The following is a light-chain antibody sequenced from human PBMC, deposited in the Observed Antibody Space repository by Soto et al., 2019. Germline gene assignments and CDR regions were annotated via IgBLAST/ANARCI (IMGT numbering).Light chain of an antibody. J-gene: IGKJ2*01. CDR1: QSVLYSSNNPPY. CDR3: QQYYSTPPYT. Sequence: DIVMTQSPDSLAVSLGERATINCKSSQSVLYSSNNPPYLAWYQQKPGQPPKLLIYWASTRESGVPDRFSGSGSGTDFTLTISSLQAEDVAVYYCQQYYSTPPYTFGQGTKLEIK. V-gene: IGKV4-1*01. CDR2: WAS.